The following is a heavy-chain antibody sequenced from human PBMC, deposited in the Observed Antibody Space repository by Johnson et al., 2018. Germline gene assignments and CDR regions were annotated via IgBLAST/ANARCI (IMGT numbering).Heavy chain of an antibody. CDR1: GFTFDDYA. J-gene: IGHJ3*02. V-gene: IGHV3-9*01. Sequence: VQLVESGGGLVQXGWSLRLSCVASGFTFDDYAMHWVRQAPGKGLEWVSGISWNSGIRAYADSMKGRFTISRDNAKNSLYLQMNSLRVEDTALYYCIKGGTWIQDVLDIWGQGTMVTVSS. D-gene: IGHD5-18*01. CDR2: ISWNSGIR. CDR3: IKGGTWIQDVLDI.